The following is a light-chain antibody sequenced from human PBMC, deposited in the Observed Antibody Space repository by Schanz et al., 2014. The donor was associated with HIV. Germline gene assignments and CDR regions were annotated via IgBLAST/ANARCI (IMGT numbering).Light chain of an antibody. Sequence: QSALTQPASVSGSPGQSITISCTGTSNDVGTYNLVSWYQQHPGKAPQLMIYEVSKRPSGVSDRFSGSKSDNTASLTVSGXXXEDEADYYCSSYANTDTVLFGGGTKVTVL. CDR3: SSYANTDTVL. J-gene: IGLJ2*01. CDR2: EVS. CDR1: SNDVGTYNL. V-gene: IGLV2-14*02.